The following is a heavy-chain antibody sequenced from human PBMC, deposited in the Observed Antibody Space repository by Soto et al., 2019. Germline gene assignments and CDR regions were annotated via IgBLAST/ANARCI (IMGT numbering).Heavy chain of an antibody. V-gene: IGHV2-5*01. J-gene: IGHJ5*02. CDR1: GFSLSTSGVG. Sequence: QITLKESGPTLVKPTQPLTLTCTFSGFSLSTSGVGVGWIRQPPGKALEWLALIYWNDDKRYSPSLKSRLTITKDTSKNQVVLTMTNMDPVDTATYYCAHSVNIVVVVAADWFDPWGQGTLVTVSS. CDR2: IYWNDDK. CDR3: AHSVNIVVVVAADWFDP. D-gene: IGHD2-15*01.